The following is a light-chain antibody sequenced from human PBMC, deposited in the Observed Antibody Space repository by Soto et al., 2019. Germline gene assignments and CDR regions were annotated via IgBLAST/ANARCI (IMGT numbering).Light chain of an antibody. J-gene: IGLJ1*01. V-gene: IGLV2-14*01. CDR2: EVS. CDR3: SSYTSSSTPPYV. CDR1: SSDVGGYNY. Sequence: QSALTQPASVSGSPGQSITISCTGTSSDVGGYNYVSWYQQHPGKAPKLMIYEVSNRPSGDSNRYSGSKSGNTASLSISGLQAEDEADYYCSSYTSSSTPPYVFGTGTKLTVL.